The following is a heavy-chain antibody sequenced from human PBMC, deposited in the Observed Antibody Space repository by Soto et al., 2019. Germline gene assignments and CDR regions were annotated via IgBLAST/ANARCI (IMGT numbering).Heavy chain of an antibody. D-gene: IGHD1-26*01. J-gene: IGHJ6*02. Sequence: GGSLRLSCAASGFTFSSYSMNWVRQAPGKGLEWVSSISSSSSYIYYADSVKGRFTISRDNAKNTLYLQMNSLGAEDTAVYYCARYFVVGGPTINYYYGMDVWGQGTTVTVSS. CDR2: ISSSSSYI. V-gene: IGHV3-21*01. CDR1: GFTFSSYS. CDR3: ARYFVVGGPTINYYYGMDV.